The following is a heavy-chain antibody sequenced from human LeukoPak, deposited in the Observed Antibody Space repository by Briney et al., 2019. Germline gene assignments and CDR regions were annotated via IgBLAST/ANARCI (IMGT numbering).Heavy chain of an antibody. D-gene: IGHD6-19*01. Sequence: GRSLRFSCAASGFIVSSSYMSWVSQAPGQGLEWVSVIYSDGGTSFAGNTYYADSVKGRFTISRDSSKNTRYLQMNSLRAEGTAVYYCARDRLAVAGTDYFDYWGQGTLVTVSS. CDR3: ARDRLAVAGTDYFDY. CDR2: IYSDGGT. J-gene: IGHJ4*02. CDR1: GFIVSSSY. V-gene: IGHV3-23*03.